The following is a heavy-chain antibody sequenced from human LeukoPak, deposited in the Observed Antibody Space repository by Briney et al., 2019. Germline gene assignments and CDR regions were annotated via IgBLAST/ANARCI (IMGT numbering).Heavy chain of an antibody. Sequence: SETLSLTCTVSGGSISSYYWSWIRQPPGKGLEWVGYIYYSGSTNYNPSLKSRVTISVDTSKNQFSLKLSSVTAADTAVYYCARQYYYGSGSYFPPDGWFDPWGQGTLVTVSS. J-gene: IGHJ5*02. CDR1: GGSISSYY. CDR2: IYYSGST. CDR3: ARQYYYGSGSYFPPDGWFDP. V-gene: IGHV4-59*08. D-gene: IGHD3-10*01.